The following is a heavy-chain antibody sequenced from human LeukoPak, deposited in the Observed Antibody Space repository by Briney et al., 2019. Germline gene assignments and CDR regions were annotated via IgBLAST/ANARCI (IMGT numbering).Heavy chain of an antibody. V-gene: IGHV3-30*02. CDR3: AREYYDSSGYYKYFFDY. D-gene: IGHD3-22*01. Sequence: GGSLRLSCAASGFTFSSYGMHWVRQAPGKGLEWVAFIRYDGSNKYYADSVKGRFTISRDNSKNTLFLQMNSLRAEDTAVYYCAREYYDSSGYYKYFFDYWGQGTLVTVSS. CDR2: IRYDGSNK. J-gene: IGHJ4*02. CDR1: GFTFSSYG.